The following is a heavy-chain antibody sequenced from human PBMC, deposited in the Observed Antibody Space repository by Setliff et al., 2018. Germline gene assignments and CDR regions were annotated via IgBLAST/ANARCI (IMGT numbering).Heavy chain of an antibody. CDR3: AGVHWTTNWFLHY. CDR2: IKQDGSDI. Sequence: GESLKISCAASGFTFSTYWMSWVRQTPGKGLEWVANIKQDGSDIKYVDSVKGRFAISRDNSKNTLYLQMNSLRSDDTAVYYCAGVHWTTNWFLHYWGQGTLVTVSS. CDR1: GFTFSTYW. J-gene: IGHJ4*01. V-gene: IGHV3-7*04. D-gene: IGHD7-27*01.